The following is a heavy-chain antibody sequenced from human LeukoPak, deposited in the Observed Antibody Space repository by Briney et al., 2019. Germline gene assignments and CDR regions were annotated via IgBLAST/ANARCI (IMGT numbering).Heavy chain of an antibody. V-gene: IGHV6-1*01. D-gene: IGHD5-18*01. Sequence: SQTLSLTCAISGDSVSSNSAAWNWIRQSPSRGLEWLGRTYYRSKWYNDYAVSVKSRITIKPDTSKNQFSLQLNSVTPEDTAVYYCARDLQLWTTRDTRGGAQVGYWGQGTLVTVSS. CDR3: ARDLQLWTTRDTRGGAQVGY. J-gene: IGHJ4*02. CDR1: GDSVSSNSAA. CDR2: TYYRSKWYN.